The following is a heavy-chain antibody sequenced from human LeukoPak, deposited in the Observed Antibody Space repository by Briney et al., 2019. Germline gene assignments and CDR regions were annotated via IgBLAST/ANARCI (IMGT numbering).Heavy chain of an antibody. CDR2: VNPNSGNT. J-gene: IGHJ6*02. Sequence: ASVKVSCKASGYTFTSYDINWVRQATGQGLGWMGWVNPNSGNTGYAQKFQGRVTMTRNTSISTAYMELSSLRSEDTAVYYCARGGSGSYPIPHYYYYGMDVWGQGTTVTVSS. CDR1: GYTFTSYD. V-gene: IGHV1-8*01. CDR3: ARGGSGSYPIPHYYYYGMDV. D-gene: IGHD3-10*01.